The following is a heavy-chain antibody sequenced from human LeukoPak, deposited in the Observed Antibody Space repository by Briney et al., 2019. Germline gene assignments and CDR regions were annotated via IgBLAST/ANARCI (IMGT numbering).Heavy chain of an antibody. D-gene: IGHD1-7*01. CDR3: ARDRLELRESVFDY. CDR1: GFTFSSYA. Sequence: GGSLRLSCAASGFTFSSYAMHWVRQAPGKGLEWVANIKQDGSEKYYVDSVKGRFTISRDNAKNSLYLQMNSLRAEDTAVYYCARDRLELRESVFDYWGQGTLVTVSS. CDR2: IKQDGSEK. V-gene: IGHV3-7*03. J-gene: IGHJ4*02.